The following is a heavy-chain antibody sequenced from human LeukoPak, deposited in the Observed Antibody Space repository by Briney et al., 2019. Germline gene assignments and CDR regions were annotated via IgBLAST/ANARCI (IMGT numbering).Heavy chain of an antibody. Sequence: GASVKVSCKASGYTFTGDYMHWVRQAPGQGLEWMVWIKPNSGGTNYAQKFQGRVTMTRDTSISTAYMELSRLRSDDTAVYYCATMPWEPRVYWGQGTLVTVSS. CDR1: GYTFTGDY. CDR3: ATMPWEPRVY. D-gene: IGHD1-26*01. J-gene: IGHJ4*02. CDR2: IKPNSGGT. V-gene: IGHV1-2*02.